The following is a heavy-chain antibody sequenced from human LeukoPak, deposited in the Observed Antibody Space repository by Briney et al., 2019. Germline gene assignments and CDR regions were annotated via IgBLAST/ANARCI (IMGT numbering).Heavy chain of an antibody. CDR3: AEPEGGYYDIRPD. CDR1: GFTFSNYW. CDR2: ISGSGGST. V-gene: IGHV3-23*01. J-gene: IGHJ4*02. Sequence: GGSLRLSCAASGFTFSNYWMSWVRQAPGKGLEWVSAISGSGGSTYYADSVKGRFTISRDNSKNTLYLQMNSLRAEDTAVYYCAEPEGGYYDIRPDWGQGTLVTVSS. D-gene: IGHD3-22*01.